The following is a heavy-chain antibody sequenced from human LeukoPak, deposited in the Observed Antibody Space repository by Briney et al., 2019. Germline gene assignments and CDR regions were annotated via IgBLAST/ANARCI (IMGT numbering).Heavy chain of an antibody. Sequence: GGSLRLSCVVSGLTFSNCRMTWVRQAPGRGLEWVANIKEDGTETPYVGSVKGRFTISRDNAKNSLYLQMNSLRAEDTAVYYCARDGGSSWFDYWGQGTLVTVSS. J-gene: IGHJ4*02. D-gene: IGHD6-13*01. CDR1: GLTFSNCR. CDR2: IKEDGTET. V-gene: IGHV3-7*01. CDR3: ARDGGSSWFDY.